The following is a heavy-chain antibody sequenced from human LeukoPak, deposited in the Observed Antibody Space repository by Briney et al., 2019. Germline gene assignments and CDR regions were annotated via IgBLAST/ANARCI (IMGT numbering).Heavy chain of an antibody. CDR3: ASRGYALLYHFDN. CDR1: GYSFTSYW. D-gene: IGHD3-3*01. J-gene: IGHJ4*02. Sequence: GESLKISCKCSGYSFTSYWIGWVRQMPGKGLEWMGMIYPDDSDTRYSPSFRGQVTISADKSINTAYLQWNSLKASDTAMYYCASRGYALLYHFDNWGQGTLVTVSS. V-gene: IGHV5-51*01. CDR2: IYPDDSDT.